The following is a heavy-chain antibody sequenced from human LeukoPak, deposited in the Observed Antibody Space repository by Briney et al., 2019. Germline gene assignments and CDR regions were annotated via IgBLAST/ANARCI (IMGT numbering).Heavy chain of an antibody. CDR3: AREDSAPGEWELLGSVYYFDY. D-gene: IGHD1-26*01. CDR1: GFTFSSYA. Sequence: PGGSLRLSCAASGFTFSSYAMHWVRQAPGKGLEWVAVISYDGSNKYYADSVKGRFTISRDNSKNTLYLQMNSLRAEDTAVYYCAREDSAPGEWELLGSVYYFDYWGQGTLVTVSS. V-gene: IGHV3-30-3*01. CDR2: ISYDGSNK. J-gene: IGHJ4*02.